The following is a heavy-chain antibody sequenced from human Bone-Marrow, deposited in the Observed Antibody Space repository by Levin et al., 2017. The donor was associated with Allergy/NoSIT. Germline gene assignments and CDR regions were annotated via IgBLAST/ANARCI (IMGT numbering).Heavy chain of an antibody. CDR2: TWPDASKK. CDR3: ARFKPTMVRGVIIKVNWFDP. Sequence: GGSLRLSCSTSGFTFSGYGFHWVHQVPGKGLEWVAITWPDASKKYYAESVKGRFTISRDNSKNTVYLQMNSLRAEDTAVYYCARFKPTMVRGVIIKVNWFDPWGQGTLVTVSS. J-gene: IGHJ5*02. D-gene: IGHD3-10*01. V-gene: IGHV3-33*01. CDR1: GFTFSGYG.